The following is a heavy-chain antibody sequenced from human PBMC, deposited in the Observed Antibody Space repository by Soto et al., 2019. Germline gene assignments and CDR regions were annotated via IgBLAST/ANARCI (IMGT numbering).Heavy chain of an antibody. J-gene: IGHJ4*02. Sequence: TLSLTCAVSGGSISSSNWWSWVRQPPGKGLEWIGEIYHSGSTNYNPSLKSRVTISVDKSKNQFSLKLSSVTAADTAVYYCARVGVASSGWYSFDYWGQGTMVTVYS. CDR1: GGSISSSNW. V-gene: IGHV4-4*02. CDR3: ARVGVASSGWYSFDY. CDR2: IYHSGST. D-gene: IGHD6-19*01.